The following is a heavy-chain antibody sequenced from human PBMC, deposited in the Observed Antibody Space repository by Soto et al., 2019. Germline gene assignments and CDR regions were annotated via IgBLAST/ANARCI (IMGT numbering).Heavy chain of an antibody. CDR1: GYTFTSYY. J-gene: IGHJ4*02. D-gene: IGHD2-21*02. Sequence: HAQLVQSGAEVKKPVASVKVSCEASGYTFTSYYMHWVRQAPGQGLEWMGWINPNSGDTKYAQKFRGRVTMTRDTSIPTAYMEVKMLTSDDTAVYYCARQLAYCGGDCFTEPVDYTGQGTLVTVSS. CDR3: ARQLAYCGGDCFTEPVDY. V-gene: IGHV1-2*02. CDR2: INPNSGDT.